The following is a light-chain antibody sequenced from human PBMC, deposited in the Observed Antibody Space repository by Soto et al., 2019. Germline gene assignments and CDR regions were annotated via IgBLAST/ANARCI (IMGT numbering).Light chain of an antibody. CDR3: ATWDSSLTAVV. CDR1: SSNIGSNY. CDR2: DNT. J-gene: IGLJ2*01. V-gene: IGLV1-51*01. Sequence: QSVLTQPPSVSAAPGQKVTISCSGGSSNIGSNYVFWYQQFPVTAPKLLIYDNTKRPSGIPDRFSGSKSGTSATLGITGLQTGDEADYYCATWDSSLTAVVFGGGTKLTVL.